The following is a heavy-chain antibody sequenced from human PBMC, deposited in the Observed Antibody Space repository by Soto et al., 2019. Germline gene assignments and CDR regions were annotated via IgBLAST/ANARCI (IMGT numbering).Heavy chain of an antibody. CDR3: ARDAPPTDY. Sequence: QVKLVQSGAEVKKPGASVKVSCKTSGYTFTSYHISWVRQAPGQGLEWMGWISAYNIKTNYAQKFQGRVTMTTDTLTSTAYMELRSLRSDDTAVYYCARDAPPTDYWGQGTLVTVSS. CDR2: ISAYNIKT. J-gene: IGHJ4*02. CDR1: GYTFTSYH. V-gene: IGHV1-18*01.